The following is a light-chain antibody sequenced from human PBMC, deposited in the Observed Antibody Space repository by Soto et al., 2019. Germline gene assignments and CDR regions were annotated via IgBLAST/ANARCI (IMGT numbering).Light chain of an antibody. CDR1: QSLIYRDGNTY. CDR2: RVS. Sequence: DIVLTQSPLSLSVTLGQPASLSCRSSQSLIYRDGNTYLNWFHQRPGQSPRRLIYRVSNRDSGVPDRFSGSGSVTDFTLTISRVEAEDVGVYYCMQGTHWPELTVGGGTKVEIK. V-gene: IGKV2-30*01. J-gene: IGKJ4*01. CDR3: MQGTHWPELT.